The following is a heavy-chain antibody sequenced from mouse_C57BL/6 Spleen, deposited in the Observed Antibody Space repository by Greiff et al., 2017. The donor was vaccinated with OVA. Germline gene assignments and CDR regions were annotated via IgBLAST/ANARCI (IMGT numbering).Heavy chain of an antibody. V-gene: IGHV1-55*01. CDR2: IYPGSGST. Sequence: QVQLQQPGAELVKPGASVKMSCKASGYTFPSYWITWVKQRPGQGLEWIGDIYPGSGSTNYNEKFKSKATLTVDTSSSTAYMQLSSLTSEDSAVYYCARSPNYYGSSLDYWGQGTTLTVSS. CDR3: ARSPNYYGSSLDY. J-gene: IGHJ2*01. D-gene: IGHD1-1*01. CDR1: GYTFPSYW.